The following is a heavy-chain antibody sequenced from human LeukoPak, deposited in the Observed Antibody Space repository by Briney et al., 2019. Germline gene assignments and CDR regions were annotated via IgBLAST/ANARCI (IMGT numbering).Heavy chain of an antibody. CDR2: IYYSGST. CDR1: GGSISSYY. CDR3: ARRPRSGSYAY. Sequence: SETLSLTCTVSGGSISSYYWSWIRQPPGKGLEWIGYIYYSGSTNYNPSLKSRVTISVDTSKNQFSLKLSSVTAADTAVYYCARRPRSGSYAYWGQGTLVTVSS. D-gene: IGHD1-26*01. V-gene: IGHV4-59*01. J-gene: IGHJ4*02.